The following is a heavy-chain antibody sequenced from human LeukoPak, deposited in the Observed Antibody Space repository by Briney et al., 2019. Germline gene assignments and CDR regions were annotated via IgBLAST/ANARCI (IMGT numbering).Heavy chain of an antibody. Sequence: GASLRLSCAASGFTFSSYAMSWVRQAPGKGLEWVSAISGSGGSTYYADSVKGRFTISRDNSKNTLYLQMNSLRAEDTAVYYCARDRGYCSGGSCYSTWFDPWGQGTLVTVSS. V-gene: IGHV3-23*01. D-gene: IGHD2-15*01. J-gene: IGHJ5*02. CDR2: ISGSGGST. CDR1: GFTFSSYA. CDR3: ARDRGYCSGGSCYSTWFDP.